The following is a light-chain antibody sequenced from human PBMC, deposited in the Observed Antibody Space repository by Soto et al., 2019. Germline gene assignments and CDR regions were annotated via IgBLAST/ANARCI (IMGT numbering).Light chain of an antibody. Sequence: DSPGALSMTQGGTVSFSSRASQTVSSNVAWYQHKPGQAPRLLMYGASTRATGIPARFSGSGSGTEFTLTISSLQSEDFEVYYCQKYNNWPPKTFGQGNNGEI. CDR3: QKYNNWPPKT. V-gene: IGKV3-15*01. J-gene: IGKJ1*01. CDR1: QTVSSN. CDR2: GAS.